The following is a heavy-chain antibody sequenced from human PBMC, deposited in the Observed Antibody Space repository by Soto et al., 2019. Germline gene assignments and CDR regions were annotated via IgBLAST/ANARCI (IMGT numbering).Heavy chain of an antibody. CDR3: AKVKGGSGSSDY. CDR1: GFTFSSYA. Sequence: EVQLLESGGGWVQPGGSPRLSCAASGFTFSSYALNWVRQAPGKGLEWVSGITTGDNTYDADSVKGRFTISRDNSKNTLYLQMNNLRAEDTAVYYCAKVKGGSGSSDYWGQGTLVTVSS. D-gene: IGHD3-10*01. V-gene: IGHV3-23*01. J-gene: IGHJ4*02. CDR2: ITTGDNT.